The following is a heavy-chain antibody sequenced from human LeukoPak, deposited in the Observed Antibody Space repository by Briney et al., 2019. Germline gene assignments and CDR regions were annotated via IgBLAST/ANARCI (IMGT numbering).Heavy chain of an antibody. J-gene: IGHJ4*02. Sequence: GGSLRLSCAASGFTFSSYSMNWVRQAPGKGLEWVSYISSSSSTIYYADSVKGRFTVSRDNSKNTLYLQMNSLRAEDTAVYYCAKDRCSSTSCYFDCWGQGTLVTVSS. CDR3: AKDRCSSTSCYFDC. V-gene: IGHV3-48*01. CDR1: GFTFSSYS. D-gene: IGHD2-2*01. CDR2: ISSSSSTI.